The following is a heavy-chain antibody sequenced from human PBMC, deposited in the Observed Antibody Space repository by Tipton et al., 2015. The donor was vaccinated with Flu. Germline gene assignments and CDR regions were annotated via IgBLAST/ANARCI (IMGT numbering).Heavy chain of an antibody. D-gene: IGHD3-10*01. CDR2: ISSNGGTT. J-gene: IGHJ4*02. CDR3: AKVLGSGTYTIFDH. V-gene: IGHV3-23*01. Sequence: SLRLSCAASGFTFSSYAMSWVRQAPGKGLEWVSVISSNGGTTYYADSVKGRFTISRDNSKSTLYLQMNTLRAEDTAAYYCAKVLGSGTYTIFDHWGQGTLVTVSS. CDR1: GFTFSSYA.